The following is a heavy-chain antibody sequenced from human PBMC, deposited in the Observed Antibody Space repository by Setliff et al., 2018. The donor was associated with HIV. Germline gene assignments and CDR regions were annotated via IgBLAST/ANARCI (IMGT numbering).Heavy chain of an antibody. CDR1: GGSITRSSYY. CDR2: IDHSGST. V-gene: IGHV4-39*07. J-gene: IGHJ5*02. CDR3: ARTYGSEDTINWFDP. D-gene: IGHD3-10*01. Sequence: PSETLSLTCTVSGGSITRSSYYWAWIRQPPGKGLEWIGEIDHSGSTNYSPSLKSRVTISVDTSKNQFSLKLSFVTAADTAVYYCARTYGSEDTINWFDPWGRGTLVTVSS.